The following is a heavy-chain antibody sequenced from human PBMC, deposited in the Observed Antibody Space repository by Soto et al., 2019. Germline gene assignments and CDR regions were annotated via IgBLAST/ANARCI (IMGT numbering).Heavy chain of an antibody. D-gene: IGHD7-27*01. CDR1: GFTFSSNS. CDR3: ARDAPSNWGIDY. Sequence: GGSLRLSCAASGFTFSSNSMNWVRQAHGNGMGWVSSISSSSSYIYYADSVKGRFTITRDNAKNSLYLQMNSLRAAAAAVYYCARDAPSNWGIDYWGQGTLVTVSS. J-gene: IGHJ4*02. CDR2: ISSSSSYI. V-gene: IGHV3-21*01.